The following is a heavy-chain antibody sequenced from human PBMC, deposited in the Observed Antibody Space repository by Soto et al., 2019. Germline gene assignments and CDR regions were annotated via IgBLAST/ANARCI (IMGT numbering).Heavy chain of an antibody. CDR2: TNEDGSEK. CDR3: AREADILNWFDP. J-gene: IGHJ5*02. Sequence: GGSLRLSCAGSGFTFSSYWMSWVRQAPGHGLEWVAHTNEDGSEKRYVDAVKGRFTISRDNAKNSLYLQMNSLRAEDTAVYYCAREADILNWFDPWGQGTLVTVSS. D-gene: IGHD3-9*01. CDR1: GFTFSSYW. V-gene: IGHV3-7*01.